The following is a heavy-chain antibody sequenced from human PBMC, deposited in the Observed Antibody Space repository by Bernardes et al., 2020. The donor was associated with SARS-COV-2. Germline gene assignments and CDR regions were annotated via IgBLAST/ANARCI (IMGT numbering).Heavy chain of an antibody. CDR1: GFTFSSYA. V-gene: IGHV3-23*01. CDR3: AKFLAGSSPHRTGATTYFDY. Sequence: GGSLRLSCAASGFTFSSYAMSWVRQAPGKGLEWVSSISGSVGTTFYADSVKGRFTISRDNSKNTLYLQMISLRVEDTAVYYCAKFLAGSSPHRTGATTYFDYWGQGTLVTVSS. CDR2: ISGSVGTT. D-gene: IGHD1-26*01. J-gene: IGHJ4*02.